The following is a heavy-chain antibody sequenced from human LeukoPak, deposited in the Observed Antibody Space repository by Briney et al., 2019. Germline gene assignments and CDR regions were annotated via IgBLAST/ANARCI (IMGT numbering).Heavy chain of an antibody. D-gene: IGHD3-22*01. J-gene: IGHJ6*03. Sequence: GASVKVSCKASGGTFSSYAISWVRQAPGQGLEWMGGIIPIFGTANYAQEFQGRVTITADESTSTAYMELSSLRSEDTAVYYCASSPYYYDSSGPYYYYMDVWGKGTTVTVSS. CDR2: IIPIFGTA. CDR1: GGTFSSYA. CDR3: ASSPYYYDSSGPYYYYMDV. V-gene: IGHV1-69*13.